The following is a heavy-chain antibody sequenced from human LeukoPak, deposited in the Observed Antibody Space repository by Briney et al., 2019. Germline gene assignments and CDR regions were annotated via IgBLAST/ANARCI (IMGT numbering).Heavy chain of an antibody. CDR2: IYYSGST. CDR1: GGSISSYY. Sequence: SETLSLTCTVPGGSISSYYWSWIRQPPGKGLEWIGYIYYSGSTNYNPSLKSRVTISVDTSKNQFSLKLGSVTAADTAVYFCARGGPTYYYDSSGYPLDYWGQGTLVTVSS. J-gene: IGHJ4*02. D-gene: IGHD3-22*01. CDR3: ARGGPTYYYDSSGYPLDY. V-gene: IGHV4-59*01.